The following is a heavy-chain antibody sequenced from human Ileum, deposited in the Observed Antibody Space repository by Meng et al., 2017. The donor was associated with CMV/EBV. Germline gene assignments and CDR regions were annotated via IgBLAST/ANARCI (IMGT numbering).Heavy chain of an antibody. J-gene: IGHJ4*02. Sequence: GPLQEAGPGRAKPSETLSLTGPVPGGSIRNYYWSWIRQPAGKGLEWIGRIYTGGSPNYNPSLYSRVTMSLDTSKNQFSLKLNSVTAADTAVYYCARLNYYDSREFDYWGQGTLVTVSS. CDR2: IYTGGSP. CDR1: GGSIRNYY. CDR3: ARLNYYDSREFDY. D-gene: IGHD3-22*01. V-gene: IGHV4-4*07.